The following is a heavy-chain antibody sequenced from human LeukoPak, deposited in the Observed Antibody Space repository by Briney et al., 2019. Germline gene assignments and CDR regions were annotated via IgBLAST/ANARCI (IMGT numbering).Heavy chain of an antibody. CDR3: AKDEGGDNVFDY. Sequence: QPGGSLKLSCSASGFAFSTLSMHWVRQAPGMRLEYVAFIGDNGDNTYYADSVKGRFTISRDNSKNTLYLQMNSLRAEDTAVYYCAKDEGGDNVFDYWGQGTLVTVSS. D-gene: IGHD3-16*01. J-gene: IGHJ4*02. CDR1: GFAFSTLS. CDR2: IGDNGDNT. V-gene: IGHV3-64*04.